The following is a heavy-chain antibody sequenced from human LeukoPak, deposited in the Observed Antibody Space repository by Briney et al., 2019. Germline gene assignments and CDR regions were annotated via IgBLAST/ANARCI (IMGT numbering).Heavy chain of an antibody. Sequence: GGSLRLSCEASGFTFSSYGLHWVRQAPGKGLEWVAVIWYDGSKEYYADSVKGRFTISRDSSKNTMCLQMNSLRVEDTAVYYCAGDSDGNGHYSLFDYWGQGTLVTVSS. CDR2: IWYDGSKE. J-gene: IGHJ4*02. V-gene: IGHV3-33*01. D-gene: IGHD3-22*01. CDR1: GFTFSSYG. CDR3: AGDSDGNGHYSLFDY.